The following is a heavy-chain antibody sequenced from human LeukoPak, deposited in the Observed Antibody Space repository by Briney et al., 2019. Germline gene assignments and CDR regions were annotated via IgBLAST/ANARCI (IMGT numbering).Heavy chain of an antibody. CDR2: IIPVFGTA. V-gene: IGHV1-69*05. J-gene: IGHJ4*02. Sequence: GSSVKVSCKASGGTFTTYAINWVRQAPGQGLEWMGGIIPVFGTANYEQKFQGRLTITTDESTSTAYMELSSLRSEDTAVYYCARGLSNNRRNSWGVPSDFDYWGQGTLVTVSS. CDR3: ARGLSNNRRNSWGVPSDFDY. D-gene: IGHD1-14*01. CDR1: GGTFTTYA.